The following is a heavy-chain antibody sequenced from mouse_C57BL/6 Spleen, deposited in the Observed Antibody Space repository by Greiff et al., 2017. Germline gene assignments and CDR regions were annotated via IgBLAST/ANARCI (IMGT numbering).Heavy chain of an antibody. Sequence: QVQLQQSGAELVKPGASVKLSCKASGYTFTEYTIHWVKQRSGQGLEWIGWFYPGSGSIKYNEKFKDKATLTADKSSSTVYMERSRLTSEDSAVYFCARHEDGGSNYWSYWYFDVWGTGTTVTVSS. J-gene: IGHJ1*03. D-gene: IGHD2-5*01. CDR2: FYPGSGSI. V-gene: IGHV1-62-2*01. CDR3: ARHEDGGSNYWSYWYFDV. CDR1: GYTFTEYT.